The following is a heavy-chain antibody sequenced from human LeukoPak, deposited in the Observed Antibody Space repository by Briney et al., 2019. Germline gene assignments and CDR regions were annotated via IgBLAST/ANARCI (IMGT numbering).Heavy chain of an antibody. CDR1: GFTFSTYG. J-gene: IGHJ3*01. CDR3: ARAVGPFDF. CDR2: IWYDGTIK. V-gene: IGHV3-33*01. Sequence: PGGSLRLSCAASGFTFSTYGMHWVRQAPGKGLEWVAVIWYDGTIKYYADSMKGRFTISRDNSKNTLYLQMNSLRAEDTAVYYCARAVGPFDFWGQGTIVIVSS.